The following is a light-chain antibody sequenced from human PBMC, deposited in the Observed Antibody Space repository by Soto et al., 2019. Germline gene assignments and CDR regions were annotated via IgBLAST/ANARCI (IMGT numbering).Light chain of an antibody. Sequence: EIVMTQSPATLSLSPGERATLSCRASQSLSNNLAWYQQKPGQAPRLLIYGTFTRATGIPARFSGSASGTEFSLTISSLQSEEFAVYYCQQYNSWPFTFGPGTKVDIK. CDR3: QQYNSWPFT. CDR1: QSLSNN. CDR2: GTF. J-gene: IGKJ3*01. V-gene: IGKV3-15*01.